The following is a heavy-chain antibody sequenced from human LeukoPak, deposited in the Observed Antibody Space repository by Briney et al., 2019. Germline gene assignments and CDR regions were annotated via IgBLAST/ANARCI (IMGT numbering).Heavy chain of an antibody. D-gene: IGHD2-2*01. J-gene: IGHJ6*03. CDR1: GYTFTNYG. V-gene: IGHV1-18*01. CDR3: ARWGLVAPGTYYYYYMDV. CDR2: INAYNGDT. Sequence: ASVRVSCKASGYTFTNYGVSWVRQAPGQGLEWMGWINAYNGDTHYAQNLQGRLTITTDTSTSMAFMELRSLRPDDTAVYFCARWGLVAPGTYYYYYMDVWGRGTTVTVSS.